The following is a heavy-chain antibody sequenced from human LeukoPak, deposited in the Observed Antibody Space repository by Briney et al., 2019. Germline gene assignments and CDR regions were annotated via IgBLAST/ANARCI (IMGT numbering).Heavy chain of an antibody. V-gene: IGHV3-21*01. D-gene: IGHD3-10*01. Sequence: GGSLRLSCAASGFTFSSYAMSWVRQAPGKGLEWVSFISYSSSHIYYADSVKGRFTISRDNAKNSLYLQMNSLRAEDTAVYYCARFTSGAGSNDYFDYWGQGTLVTVSS. J-gene: IGHJ4*02. CDR3: ARFTSGAGSNDYFDY. CDR1: GFTFSSYA. CDR2: ISYSSSHI.